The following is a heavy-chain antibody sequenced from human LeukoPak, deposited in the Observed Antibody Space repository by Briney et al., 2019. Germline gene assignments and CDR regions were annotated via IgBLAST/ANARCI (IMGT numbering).Heavy chain of an antibody. D-gene: IGHD7-27*01. CDR1: GGSISSSVYY. J-gene: IGHJ4*02. CDR2: LYHSGTT. CDR3: ARRTKSWGSSDY. Sequence: SETLSLTCTVAGGSISSSVYYWGWMRQPPGKGLEWIGSLYHSGTTHYNPSLKSRVTLSIDTSKNQFSLKLSSVTAADTAVYYCARRTKSWGSSDYWGQGTLVTVSS. V-gene: IGHV4-39*01.